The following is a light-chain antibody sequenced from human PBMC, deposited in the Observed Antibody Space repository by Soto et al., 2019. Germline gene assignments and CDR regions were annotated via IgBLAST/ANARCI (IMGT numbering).Light chain of an antibody. V-gene: IGKV3-20*01. J-gene: IGKJ2*01. Sequence: EIVLTQSPGTLSLSPGERATLSCRASQSVSSSSYLAWYQQKPGQAPRLLIYGASSRATGIPDRFSGSGSGTDFPLPISSLEPEDFAVYYCHQYGSSPSYTFGQGTKLEIK. CDR2: GAS. CDR1: QSVSSSSY. CDR3: HQYGSSPSYT.